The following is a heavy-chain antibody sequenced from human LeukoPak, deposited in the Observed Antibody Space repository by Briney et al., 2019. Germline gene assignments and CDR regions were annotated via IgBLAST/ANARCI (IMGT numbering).Heavy chain of an antibody. V-gene: IGHV5-51*01. D-gene: IGHD6-13*01. CDR3: ARLGWQQLVQKTEYYYYYMDV. Sequence: GESLKISCKGSGYSFTSYWIGWVRQMPGKGLEWMGIIYPGDSDTRYSPSFQGQVTISADKSISTAYLQWSSLKASDTAMYYCARLGWQQLVQKTEYYYYYMDVWGKGTTVTVSS. CDR1: GYSFTSYW. CDR2: IYPGDSDT. J-gene: IGHJ6*03.